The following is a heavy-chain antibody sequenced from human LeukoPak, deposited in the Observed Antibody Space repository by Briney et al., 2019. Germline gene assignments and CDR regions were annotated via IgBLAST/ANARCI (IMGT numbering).Heavy chain of an antibody. CDR2: IIPIFGTA. V-gene: IGHV1-69*13. CDR3: AKDKWAAWYYYDSSGYYYMLSDY. Sequence: ASVKVSCKASGGTFSSYAISWVRQAPGQGLEWMGGIIPIFGTADYAQKFQGRVTITADESTSTASMELNSLRAEDTAVYYCAKDKWAAWYYYDSSGYYYMLSDYWGQGTLVTVSS. CDR1: GGTFSSYA. J-gene: IGHJ4*02. D-gene: IGHD3-22*01.